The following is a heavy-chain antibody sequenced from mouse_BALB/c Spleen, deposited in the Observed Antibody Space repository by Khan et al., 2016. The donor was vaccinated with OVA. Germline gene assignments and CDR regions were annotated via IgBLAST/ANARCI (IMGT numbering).Heavy chain of an antibody. CDR2: IYPGNTDT. J-gene: IGHJ3*01. CDR1: GYTFTSYW. V-gene: IGHV1-5*01. Sequence: EVQLQQSGTVLARPGASVKLSCKASGYTFTSYWMHWVKQRPGQGLEWIGDIYPGNTDTNYNQKFKGKAKLTAVTSTSTAYMELSSLTNEDSAVYDSTRRNWDDAWFAYWGQGTLVTVSA. CDR3: TRRNWDDAWFAY. D-gene: IGHD4-1*01.